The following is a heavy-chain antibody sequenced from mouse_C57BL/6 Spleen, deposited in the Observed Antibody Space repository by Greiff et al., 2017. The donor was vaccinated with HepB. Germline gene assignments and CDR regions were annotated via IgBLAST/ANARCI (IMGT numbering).Heavy chain of an antibody. J-gene: IGHJ4*01. D-gene: IGHD1-1*01. V-gene: IGHV1-82*01. CDR2: IYPGDGDT. Sequence: VKLVESGPELVKPGASVKISCKASGYAFSSSWMNWVKQRPGKGLEWIGRIYPGDGDTNYNGKFKGKATLTADKSSSTAYMQLSSLTSEDSAVYFCARGDFYYYGNSYDYYSMDYWGQGTSVTVSS. CDR3: ARGDFYYYGNSYDYYSMDY. CDR1: GYAFSSSW.